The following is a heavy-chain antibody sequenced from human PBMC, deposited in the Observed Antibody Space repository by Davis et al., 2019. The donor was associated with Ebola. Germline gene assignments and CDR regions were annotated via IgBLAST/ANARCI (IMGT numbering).Heavy chain of an antibody. CDR1: GYTFTTYY. Sequence: AASVKVSCKASGYTFTTYYMHWVRQAPGQGLEWMGIINPSGGSTGCAQKFQGSITMTRDTSTSTVYMELSSLRSEDTAVYYCARARSGGSSGYYSCYDYWGQGTLVTVSS. CDR3: ARARSGGSSGYYSCYDY. CDR2: INPSGGST. V-gene: IGHV1-46*01. J-gene: IGHJ4*02. D-gene: IGHD3-22*01.